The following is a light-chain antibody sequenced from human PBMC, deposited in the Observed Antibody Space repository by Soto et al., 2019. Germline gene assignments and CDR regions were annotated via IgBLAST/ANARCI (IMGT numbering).Light chain of an antibody. CDR2: EGS. V-gene: IGLV2-23*01. CDR3: CSYAGSSTYV. CDR1: SSDVGSYNL. Sequence: QSALTQPASVSGSPGQSITISCTGTSSDVGSYNLVSWYQQHPGKAPKLMIYEGSKRPSGVSNRFSGYKSGNTASLTISGLEAEEEADYYCCSYAGSSTYVFGTGTKLTVL. J-gene: IGLJ1*01.